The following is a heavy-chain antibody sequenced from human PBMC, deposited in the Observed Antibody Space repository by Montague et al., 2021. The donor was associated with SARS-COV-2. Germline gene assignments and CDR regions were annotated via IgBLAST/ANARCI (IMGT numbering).Heavy chain of an antibody. CDR3: ARERPSKLKTFYYYALDV. J-gene: IGHJ6*02. V-gene: IGHV4-61*02. CDR1: GGSITSGNYY. D-gene: IGHD1-7*01. CDR2: VDTSGRT. Sequence: TLSLTCAVSGGSITSGNYYWTWVRLPAGKGLEWLGRVDTSGRTSYNPSLKSRVTISVDTSKNHFSLNLTSVTAADTAVYYCARERPSKLKTFYYYALDVWGQGTTVTVSS.